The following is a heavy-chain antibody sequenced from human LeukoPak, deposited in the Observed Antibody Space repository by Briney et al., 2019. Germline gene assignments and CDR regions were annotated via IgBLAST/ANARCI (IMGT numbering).Heavy chain of an antibody. V-gene: IGHV3-23*01. CDR3: AKRGGTESFYYYYYMDV. J-gene: IGHJ6*03. CDR2: ISRSGGTT. CDR1: GFTFSSYA. D-gene: IGHD2-15*01. Sequence: GGSLRLSCAASGFTFSSYAMSWVRQAPGKGLEWVALISRSGGTTYYAHSVKGRVTLSSDNSKNTLYLQMNSLRAEDTAEYYCAKRGGTESFYYYYYMDVWGKGTTVTVSS.